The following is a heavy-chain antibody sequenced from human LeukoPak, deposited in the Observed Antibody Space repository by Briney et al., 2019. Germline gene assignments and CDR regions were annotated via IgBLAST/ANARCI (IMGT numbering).Heavy chain of an antibody. CDR2: ISGSGSNT. Sequence: PGGSLRLSCAASGVTFSSYAMNWVRQPPGKGLEWVSAISGSGSNTYYSDSVKGRFTISRDNSKNTLYLQMNSLRAEDTAVYYCAKDSIGYYKPFDYWGQGSLVTVSS. D-gene: IGHD3-22*01. CDR3: AKDSIGYYKPFDY. V-gene: IGHV3-23*01. CDR1: GVTFSSYA. J-gene: IGHJ4*02.